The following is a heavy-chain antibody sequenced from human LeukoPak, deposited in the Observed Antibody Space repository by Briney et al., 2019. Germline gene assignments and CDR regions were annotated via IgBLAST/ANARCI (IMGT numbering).Heavy chain of an antibody. Sequence: GGSLRLSCAASGFTVINTYMSWVHQALGKGLESVSVIHSDGRTYYADSVKGRFTISRDNSKNTLYLQMNSLRAEDTATYYCTRDPTDSGLGDYWGQGTLVTVSS. CDR1: GFTVINTY. J-gene: IGHJ4*02. CDR2: IHSDGRT. CDR3: TRDPTDSGLGDY. V-gene: IGHV3-53*01. D-gene: IGHD6-19*01.